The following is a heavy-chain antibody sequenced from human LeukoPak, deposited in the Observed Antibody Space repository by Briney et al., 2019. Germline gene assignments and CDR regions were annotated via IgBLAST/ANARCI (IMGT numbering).Heavy chain of an antibody. CDR2: ISGSGGST. CDR3: AKDRMIVVVITLFDY. V-gene: IGHV3-23*01. Sequence: GGSLRLSCAASGFTFSSYAMSWVRQAPGKGLEWVSAISGSGGSTYYADSVKGRFAISRDNSKNTLYLQMNSLRAEDTAVYYCAKDRMIVVVITLFDYWGQGTLVTVSS. D-gene: IGHD3-22*01. CDR1: GFTFSSYA. J-gene: IGHJ4*02.